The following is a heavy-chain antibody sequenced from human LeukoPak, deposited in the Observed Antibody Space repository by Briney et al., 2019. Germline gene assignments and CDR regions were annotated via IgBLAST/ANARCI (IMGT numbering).Heavy chain of an antibody. Sequence: GGSLRLSCAASGSTFSSYAMSWVRQAPGKGLEWVSAISGSGGSTYYADSVKGRFTISRDNSKNTLYLQMNSLRAEDTAVYYCATPDSSGYPSRYYFDYWGQGTLVTVSS. J-gene: IGHJ4*02. CDR2: ISGSGGST. CDR1: GSTFSSYA. D-gene: IGHD3-22*01. CDR3: ATPDSSGYPSRYYFDY. V-gene: IGHV3-23*01.